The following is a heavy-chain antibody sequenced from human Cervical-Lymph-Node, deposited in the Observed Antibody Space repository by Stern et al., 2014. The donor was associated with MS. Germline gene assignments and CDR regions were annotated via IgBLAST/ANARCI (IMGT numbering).Heavy chain of an antibody. V-gene: IGHV1-46*01. J-gene: IGHJ4*02. CDR3: AREFDYYDSDGYYLDY. Sequence: VQLVESGTEVKKPGASVKVSCKASGYTFSNYYMHWVRQPPGQGLEWMGIINPSGGSTSYAQKFQGRVTMTRDTSTSTVYMELSSLRSEDAAMYYCAREFDYYDSDGYYLDYWGQGTLVTVSS. CDR2: INPSGGST. D-gene: IGHD3-22*01. CDR1: GYTFSNYY.